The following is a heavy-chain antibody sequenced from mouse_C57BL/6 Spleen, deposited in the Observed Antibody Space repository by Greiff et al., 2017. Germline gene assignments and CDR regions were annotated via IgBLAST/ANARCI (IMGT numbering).Heavy chain of an antibody. CDR1: GYTFTDYE. V-gene: IGHV1-15*01. CDR3: TREGCSLYYYAMDY. Sequence: QLKESGAELVRPGASVTLSCKASGYTFTDYEMHWVKQTPVHGLEWIGAIDPETGGTAYNQKFKGKAILTADKSSSTAYLKLRSLASEDSAVYYCTREGCSLYYYAMDYWGQGTSVTVSS. D-gene: IGHD1-1*02. J-gene: IGHJ4*01. CDR2: IDPETGGT.